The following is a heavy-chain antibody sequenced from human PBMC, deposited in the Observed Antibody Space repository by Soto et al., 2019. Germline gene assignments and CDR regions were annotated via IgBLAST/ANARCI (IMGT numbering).Heavy chain of an antibody. CDR3: ARQIYDSDTGPNFQYYFDS. CDR2: IDPSDSQT. CDR1: GYSFAGYW. Sequence: GESLKISCKGSGYSFAGYWITWVRQKPGKGLEWMGRIDPSDSQTYYSPSFRGHVTISVTKSITTVFLQWSSLRASNTAMYYCARQIYDSDTGPNFQYYFDSWGQGTPVTVSS. J-gene: IGHJ4*02. D-gene: IGHD3-22*01. V-gene: IGHV5-10-1*01.